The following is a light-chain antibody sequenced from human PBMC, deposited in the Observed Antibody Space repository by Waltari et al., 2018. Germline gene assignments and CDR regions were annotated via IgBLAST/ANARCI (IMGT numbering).Light chain of an antibody. Sequence: DIVMTQSPDSLAVSLGERATINCKSSQTVMYFSNNKDYLAWSQQKPGQPPKLLIYWASTRESGVPDRFSGSGSATNFTLTINSLQAEDVAVYWCQQYITSPVTFGQGTRLEIK. CDR2: WAS. CDR3: QQYITSPVT. CDR1: QTVMYFSNNKDY. V-gene: IGKV4-1*01. J-gene: IGKJ5*01.